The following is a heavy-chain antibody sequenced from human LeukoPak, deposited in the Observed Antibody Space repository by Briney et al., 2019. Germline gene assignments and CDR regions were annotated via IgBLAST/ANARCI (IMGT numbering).Heavy chain of an antibody. Sequence: GGSLRLSCAASGFTFSSYGMHWVRQAPGKGLEWVAFIRYDGSNKYYADSVKGRFTISRDNSKNTLYLQMNSLRAEDTAVYYCTTDGVGVEGATYDNWGQGTLVSVSS. CDR1: GFTFSSYG. D-gene: IGHD1-26*01. CDR3: TTDGVGVEGATYDN. V-gene: IGHV3-30*02. CDR2: IRYDGSNK. J-gene: IGHJ4*02.